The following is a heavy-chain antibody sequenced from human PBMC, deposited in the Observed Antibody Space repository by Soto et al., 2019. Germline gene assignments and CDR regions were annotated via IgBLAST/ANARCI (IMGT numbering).Heavy chain of an antibody. CDR1: GGSISSYY. CDR3: ARSGNYDYVLYYFDY. J-gene: IGHJ4*02. V-gene: IGHV4-59*01. Sequence: SETLSLTCTVFGGSISSYYWSWIRQPPGKGLEWIGYIYYSGSTNYNPSLKSRVTISVDTSKNQFSLKLSSVTAADTAVYYCARSGNYDYVLYYFDYWGQGTLVTVSS. CDR2: IYYSGST. D-gene: IGHD3-16*01.